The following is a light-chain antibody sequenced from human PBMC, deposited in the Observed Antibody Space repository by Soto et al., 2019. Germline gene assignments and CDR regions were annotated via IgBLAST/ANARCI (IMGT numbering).Light chain of an antibody. CDR3: QQFGSSMWT. CDR2: GAS. V-gene: IGKV3-20*01. Sequence: ESVLTQSPGTLSLSPGEKATLSCRASQSVSSSYLAWYQKKPDQAPRLLIYGASSRATGIPDRFSGNESGKDFTLIVSRLLPEDFEVYYCQQFGSSMWTFGKGPKVDIK. J-gene: IGKJ1*01. CDR1: QSVSSSY.